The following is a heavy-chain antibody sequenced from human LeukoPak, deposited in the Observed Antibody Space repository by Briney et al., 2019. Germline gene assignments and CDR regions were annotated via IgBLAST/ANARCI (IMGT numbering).Heavy chain of an antibody. CDR2: TYYRSKWYN. Sequence: PSQTLSLTCAISGDSVSSNSAAWNWIRQSPSRGLEWLGKTYYRSKWYNDYAASVKSRISINPDTSKNRFSLHLNSVTPEDTAVYYCARGLSGALGIWGQGTMVTVSS. J-gene: IGHJ3*02. CDR1: GDSVSSNSAA. V-gene: IGHV6-1*01. CDR3: ARGLSGALGI. D-gene: IGHD5/OR15-5a*01.